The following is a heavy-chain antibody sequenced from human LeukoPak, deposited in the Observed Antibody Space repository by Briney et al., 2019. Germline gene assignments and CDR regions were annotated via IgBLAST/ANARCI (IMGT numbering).Heavy chain of an antibody. D-gene: IGHD4-23*01. V-gene: IGHV3-21*01. CDR2: ISSSSSYI. Sequence: PGGSLRLSCAVSGFTFSSYSVNWVRQAPGKGLEWVSSISSSSSYIYYADSLKGRFTISRDNAKNSLYLQMNSLRVEDMAVYYCARYGGNSLDYWGQGTLVTVSS. J-gene: IGHJ4*02. CDR3: ARYGGNSLDY. CDR1: GFTFSSYS.